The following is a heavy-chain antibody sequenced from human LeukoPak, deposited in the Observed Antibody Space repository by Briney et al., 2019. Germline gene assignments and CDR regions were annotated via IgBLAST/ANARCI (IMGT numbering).Heavy chain of an antibody. J-gene: IGHJ5*02. V-gene: IGHV3-7*01. CDR3: VRGRGSYGWFDP. CDR1: GFTFSNYW. D-gene: IGHD3-10*01. Sequence: PGGSLRLSCAASGFTFSNYWMGWVRQAPGKRLEWVANMNIDGSEKYYADSVKGRFSISRDNARNSVYLQMASLRVEDTAVYYCVRGRGSYGWFDPWGQGTLVTVSS. CDR2: MNIDGSEK.